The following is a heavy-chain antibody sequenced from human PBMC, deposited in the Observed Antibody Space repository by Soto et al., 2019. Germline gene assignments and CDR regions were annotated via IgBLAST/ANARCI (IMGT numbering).Heavy chain of an antibody. CDR1: GFTFSSYS. J-gene: IGHJ6*03. Sequence: GGSLRVSCAASGFTFSSYSMNWVRQAPGKGLERVSYISSSSSTIYYADSVKGRFTISRDNAKNSLYLQMNSLRAEDTAVYYCVRGGYSYGPQGYYYYYMDVWGKGTTVTAS. CDR2: ISSSSSTI. CDR3: VRGGYSYGPQGYYYYYMDV. D-gene: IGHD5-18*01. V-gene: IGHV3-48*01.